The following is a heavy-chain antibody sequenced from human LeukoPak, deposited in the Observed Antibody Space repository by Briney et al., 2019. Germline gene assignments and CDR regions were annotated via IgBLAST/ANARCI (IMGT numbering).Heavy chain of an antibody. CDR3: ARGPPPFYGSGSYYPDY. CDR1: GGSISSYY. D-gene: IGHD3-10*01. J-gene: IGHJ4*02. V-gene: IGHV4-59*01. CDR2: IYYSGST. Sequence: SGTLSLTCTVSGGSISSYYWSWIRQPPGKGLEWIGYIYYSGSTNYNPSLKSRVTISVDTSKNQFSLKLSSVTAADTAVYYCARGPPPFYGSGSYYPDYWGQGTLVTVSS.